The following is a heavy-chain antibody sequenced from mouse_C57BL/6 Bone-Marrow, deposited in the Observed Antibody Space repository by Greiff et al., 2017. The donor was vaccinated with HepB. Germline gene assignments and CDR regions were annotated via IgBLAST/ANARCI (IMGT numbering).Heavy chain of an antibody. J-gene: IGHJ2*01. CDR3: ARAPIYYGHWDYFDY. V-gene: IGHV1-18*01. Sequence: VQLQQSGPELVKPGASVKIPCKASGYTFTDYNMDWVKQSHGKSLEWIGDINPNNGGTIYNQKFKGKATLTVDKSSSTAYMELRSLTSEDTAVYYCARAPIYYGHWDYFDYWGQGTTLTVSS. CDR1: GYTFTDYN. CDR2: INPNNGGT. D-gene: IGHD2-1*01.